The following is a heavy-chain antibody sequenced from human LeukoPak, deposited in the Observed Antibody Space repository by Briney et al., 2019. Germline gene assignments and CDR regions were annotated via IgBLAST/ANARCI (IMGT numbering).Heavy chain of an antibody. CDR3: AKLSGHSAYDTMDT. CDR2: ISGSGDST. CDR1: GFTFSTYG. D-gene: IGHD5-12*01. J-gene: IGHJ5*02. Sequence: XGSLXLSCAASGFTFSTYGMSWVRQAPGKGLEWVSAISGSGDSTYYADSVKGRFTISRDNSKNTLYLQMNSLRAEDTAVYYCAKLSGHSAYDTMDTWGQGTLVTVSS. V-gene: IGHV3-23*01.